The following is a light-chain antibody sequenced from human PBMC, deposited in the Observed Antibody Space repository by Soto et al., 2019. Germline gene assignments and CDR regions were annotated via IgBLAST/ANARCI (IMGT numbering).Light chain of an antibody. V-gene: IGLV1-40*01. Sequence: QSVLTQPPSVSGAPGQRVTISCTGSSSNIGAGYDVHWYQQLPGTAPKLLIYVNNNRPSGVPDRFSGSKSGTSASLAITGLQAEDEADYYCQSYDSSLSGVVFDGGTQLTVL. J-gene: IGLJ2*01. CDR3: QSYDSSLSGVV. CDR2: VNN. CDR1: SSNIGAGYD.